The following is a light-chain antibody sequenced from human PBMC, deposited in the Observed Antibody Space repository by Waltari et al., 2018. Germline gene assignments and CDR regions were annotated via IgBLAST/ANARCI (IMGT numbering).Light chain of an antibody. J-gene: IGKJ3*01. V-gene: IGKV3-20*01. CDR3: QQHGSSSLVT. CDR1: QSVSSY. CDR2: GAS. Sequence: EIVLTQSPGTLSLSPGERDTLSCRASQSVSSYLAWYQQKPGQAPRLLIYGASSRATGIPDRFSGSGSGTDFTLTISRLDPGDFAVYYCQQHGSSSLVTFGPGTKVDIK.